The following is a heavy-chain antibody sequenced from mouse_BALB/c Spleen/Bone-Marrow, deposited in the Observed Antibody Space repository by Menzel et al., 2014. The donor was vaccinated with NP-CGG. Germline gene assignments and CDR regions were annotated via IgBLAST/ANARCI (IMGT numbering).Heavy chain of an antibody. D-gene: IGHD1-1*01. CDR2: ISSGGSYT. V-gene: IGHV5-6*02. Sequence: DVKLVESGGNLVKPGGSLKLSCAAPGFTFSSYGTSWVRQTPDKRLEWVATISSGGSYTYYPDSVKGRFTISRDNAKNTLYLQMSSLKSEDTAIYYCASGNYYAMNYWGQGTSVTVSS. CDR1: GFTFSSYG. J-gene: IGHJ4*01. CDR3: ASGNYYAMNY.